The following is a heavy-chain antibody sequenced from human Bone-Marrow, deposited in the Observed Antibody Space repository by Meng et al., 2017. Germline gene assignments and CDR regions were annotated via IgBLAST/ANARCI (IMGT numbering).Heavy chain of an antibody. CDR2: IYYSGST. Sequence: SETLSLTCTVSGGSISSYYWSWIRQLPGKGLEWIGYIYYSGSTNYNPSLKSRVTISVDTSKNQFSLKLSSVTAADTAVYYCARARGGSGSYYRGAFAFDPWGQGTLVTVSS. D-gene: IGHD3-10*01. CDR3: ARARGGSGSYYRGAFAFDP. CDR1: GGSISSYY. V-gene: IGHV4-59*01. J-gene: IGHJ5*02.